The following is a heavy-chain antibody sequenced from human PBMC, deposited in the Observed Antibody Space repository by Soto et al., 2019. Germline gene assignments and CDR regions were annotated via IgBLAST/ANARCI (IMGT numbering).Heavy chain of an antibody. CDR2: ISAYNGDT. CDR3: ARNCSGGSCYFGWFDP. V-gene: IGHV1-18*01. Sequence: QVQLVQSGAEVKTPGASVKVSCKASGYTFTSYGISWVRQAPGQGLEWMGWISAYNGDTDYAQKLQGRVTMTTDTSTSTAYMELGSLRSDDTAIYYCARNCSGGSCYFGWFDPWGQGTLVTVSS. J-gene: IGHJ5*02. CDR1: GYTFTSYG. D-gene: IGHD2-15*01.